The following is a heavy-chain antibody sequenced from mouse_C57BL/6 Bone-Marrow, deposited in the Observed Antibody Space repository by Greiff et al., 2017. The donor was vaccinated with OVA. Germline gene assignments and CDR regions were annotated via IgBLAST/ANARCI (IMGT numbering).Heavy chain of an antibody. CDR3: ARLGPADFDY. Sequence: QVQLQQPGAELVKPGASVKLSCKASGYTFTSYWMQWVKQRPGQGLKWIGEIDPSDSYTNYNQKFKGKATLTVDTSSSTAYMQLSSLTSEDSAVYYCARLGPADFDYWGQGTTLTVSS. CDR1: GYTFTSYW. J-gene: IGHJ2*01. V-gene: IGHV1-50*01. CDR2: IDPSDSYT.